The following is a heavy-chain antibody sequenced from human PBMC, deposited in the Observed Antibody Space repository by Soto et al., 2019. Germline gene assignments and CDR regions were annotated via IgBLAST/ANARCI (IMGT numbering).Heavy chain of an antibody. CDR2: ISSSGSTI. D-gene: IGHD5-12*01. CDR3: AQGYYSGYDFFDY. J-gene: IGHJ4*02. V-gene: IGHV3-11*01. Sequence: QVQLVESGGGLVKPGGSLRLSCAASGFTFSDYFMTWIRQAPGKGLEWVSFISSSGSTIYYTASVKGRFTISRDNAKNSLYLQMNSLRAEEDTVVYYCAQGYYSGYDFFDYWGQGTLVTVSS. CDR1: GFTFSDYF.